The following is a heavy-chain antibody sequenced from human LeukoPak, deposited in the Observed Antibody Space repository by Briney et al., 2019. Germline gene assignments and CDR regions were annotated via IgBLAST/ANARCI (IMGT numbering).Heavy chain of an antibody. CDR1: GYTFTSYG. D-gene: IGHD3-16*02. CDR3: ARGRGYYDYIWGSYRSPKSPGYFDY. CDR2: ISAYNGNT. Sequence: GASVKVSCKASGYTFTSYGISWVRQAPGQGLEWMGWISAYNGNTNYAQKLQGRVTMTTDTSTSTAYMELRSLRSDDTAVYYCARGRGYYDYIWGSYRSPKSPGYFDYWGQGTLVTVSS. J-gene: IGHJ4*02. V-gene: IGHV1-18*01.